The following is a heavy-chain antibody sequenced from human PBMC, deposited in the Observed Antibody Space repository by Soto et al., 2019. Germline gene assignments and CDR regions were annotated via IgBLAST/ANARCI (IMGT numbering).Heavy chain of an antibody. CDR2: VIPIFGTA. Sequence: SVKVSCKASGGTFSSYAISWVRQAPGQGLEWMGGVIPIFGTANYAQKFQGRVTITADESTSTAYMELSSLRSEDTAVYYCAIRVALALDYYYGMDVWGQGTTVTVSS. J-gene: IGHJ6*02. CDR1: GGTFSSYA. D-gene: IGHD3-3*01. V-gene: IGHV1-69*13. CDR3: AIRVALALDYYYGMDV.